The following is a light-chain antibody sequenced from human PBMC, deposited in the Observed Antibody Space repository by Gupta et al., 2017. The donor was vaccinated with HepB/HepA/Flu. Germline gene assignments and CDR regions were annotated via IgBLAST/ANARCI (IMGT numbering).Light chain of an antibody. CDR1: SSDVGGYNY. Sequence: QSALTQPAPVSGSPAQSITISCTRTSSDVGGYNYVSWYQQHPGKAPKLMIYDVSNRPSGVSNRFSGSKSGNTASLTISGLQAEDEADYYCSSYTSSSTVVFGGGTKLTVL. CDR3: SSYTSSSTVV. CDR2: DVS. V-gene: IGLV2-14*01. J-gene: IGLJ2*01.